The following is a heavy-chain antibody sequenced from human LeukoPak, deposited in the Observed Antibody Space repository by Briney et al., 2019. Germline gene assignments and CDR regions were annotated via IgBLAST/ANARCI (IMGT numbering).Heavy chain of an antibody. J-gene: IGHJ6*02. D-gene: IGHD2-2*01. V-gene: IGHV1-18*01. CDR1: GYTFTSYG. CDR3: ARDVVIEPAVAYHYNGMDV. Sequence: GASVKVSCKASGYTFTSYGISWVRQAPGQGLEWMGWISGYNGNTNYAQKFQGRLIMTTDTSTHTAYMHLRSLRSDDTAVYYCARDVVIEPAVAYHYNGMDVWGQGTTVTVSS. CDR2: ISGYNGNT.